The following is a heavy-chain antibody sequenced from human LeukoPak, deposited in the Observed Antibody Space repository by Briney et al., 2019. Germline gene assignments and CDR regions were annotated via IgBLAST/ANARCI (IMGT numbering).Heavy chain of an antibody. D-gene: IGHD1-26*01. CDR1: GVTCNNYN. V-gene: IGHV3-21*01. CDR3: ARDPNSGSYGSYYYYYMDV. CDR2: ITSSGTYI. J-gene: IGHJ6*03. Sequence: EGSLRLSCAASGVTCNNYNMNWVRQAPGKALEWVSSITSSGTYIFYADSVKGRFAISRDNAKNSLYLQMNSLGPEDTAVYFCARDPNSGSYGSYYYYYMDVWGKGTTVTVSS.